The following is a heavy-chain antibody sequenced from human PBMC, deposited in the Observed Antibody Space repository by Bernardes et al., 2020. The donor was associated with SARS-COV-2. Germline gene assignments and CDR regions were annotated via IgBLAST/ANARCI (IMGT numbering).Heavy chain of an antibody. Sequence: SETLSLTRTVSGDSISSSSYYWGWIRQPPGKGLEWIGIIYYSRSVFYNPSLKSRVTISIDTSKNYFSLRLSSVTAADTALYYCARQGSRYYVATPPDYWDQGTPVTVSS. CDR3: ARQGSRYYVATPPDY. D-gene: IGHD3-3*01. J-gene: IGHJ4*02. V-gene: IGHV4-39*01. CDR1: GDSISSSSYY. CDR2: IYYSRSV.